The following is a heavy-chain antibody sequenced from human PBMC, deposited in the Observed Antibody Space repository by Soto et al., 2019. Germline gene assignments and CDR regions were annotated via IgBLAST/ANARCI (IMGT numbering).Heavy chain of an antibody. D-gene: IGHD2-21*02. CDR2: IYYSGST. J-gene: IGHJ6*02. V-gene: IGHV4-59*01. CDR3: ARDLWGYCGTDCYPLDV. CDR1: GGSIGSYY. Sequence: SETLSLTCTVSGGSIGSYYWSWIRQPPRRGLERIGYIYYSGSTNYNPFFKSRVTISVDTSKDQFSLKLNSVTAADTAVYYCARDLWGYCGTDCYPLDVWGQGTTVTVSS.